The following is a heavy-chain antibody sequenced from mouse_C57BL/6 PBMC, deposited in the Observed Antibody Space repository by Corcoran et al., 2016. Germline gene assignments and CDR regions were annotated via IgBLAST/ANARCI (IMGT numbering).Heavy chain of an antibody. CDR1: GYTFTEYY. CDR3: ARRSGLGPRFDY. Sequence: EVELQQSGPELVKTGASVKISCKASGYTFTEYYLNWVKQSHGKSREWIGDINPNNGGTSYNQKFKGKATLTVDKSSSTAYMELRSLTSEDSAVYYCARRSGLGPRFDYWGQGTTRTVSS. D-gene: IGHD4-1*01. V-gene: IGHV1-26*01. J-gene: IGHJ2*01. CDR2: INPNNGGT.